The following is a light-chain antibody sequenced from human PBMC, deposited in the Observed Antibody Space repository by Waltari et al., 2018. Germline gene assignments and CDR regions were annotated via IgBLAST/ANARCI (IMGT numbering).Light chain of an antibody. Sequence: QSVLTQPPSASATPGQTVTISCSGSSSNIGGNYVYWFQQLPGTAPKRLIYRKNQRPSGVPDRFSGFRSGTSASLAISGLRSEDEPDYYCAAWNDSLNGQVFGTGTKVTVL. V-gene: IGLV1-47*01. CDR2: RKN. CDR1: SSNIGGNY. J-gene: IGLJ1*01. CDR3: AAWNDSLNGQV.